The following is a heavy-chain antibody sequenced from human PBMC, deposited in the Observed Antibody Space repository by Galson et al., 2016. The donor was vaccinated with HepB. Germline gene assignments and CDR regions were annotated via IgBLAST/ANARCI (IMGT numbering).Heavy chain of an antibody. V-gene: IGHV1-18*01. J-gene: IGHJ4*02. Sequence: SVKVSCKASGYTFTNYGITWVRQAPGQGLEWMGWISPYNGNTNYAQKLQGRVTMTTDTSTNTAYMELRSLRSDDTAVYYCARDRSSRWELPRCFDYWGQGTLVTVSS. D-gene: IGHD1-26*01. CDR2: ISPYNGNT. CDR3: ARDRSSRWELPRCFDY. CDR1: GYTFTNYG.